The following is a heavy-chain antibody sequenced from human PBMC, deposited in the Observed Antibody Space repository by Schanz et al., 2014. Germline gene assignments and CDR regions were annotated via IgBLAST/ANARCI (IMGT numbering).Heavy chain of an antibody. J-gene: IGHJ4*02. V-gene: IGHV3-9*01. D-gene: IGHD1-26*01. CDR2: ISWNSGSI. Sequence: EVQLVESGGGLVQPGRSLRLSCAASGFTFDDYAMHWVRQAPGKGLEWVSGISWNSGSIGYADSVKGRFTISRDDAKNSLYLQMNSLRAEDTALYYCAREVGGSFGQHYWGQGALVTVSS. CDR1: GFTFDDYA. CDR3: AREVGGSFGQHY.